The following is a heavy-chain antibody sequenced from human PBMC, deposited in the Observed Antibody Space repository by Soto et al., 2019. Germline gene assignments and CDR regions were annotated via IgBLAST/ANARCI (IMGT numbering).Heavy chain of an antibody. Sequence: PGGSLRLSCAASGFTFSSYSMNWVRQAPGKGLEWVSYISSSSSTIYYADSVKGRFTISRDNAKNSLYLQMNSLRDEDTAVYYCARDNYYDSSGYPAYYFDYWGRGTLVTVSS. J-gene: IGHJ4*02. CDR3: ARDNYYDSSGYPAYYFDY. D-gene: IGHD3-22*01. CDR2: ISSSSSTI. CDR1: GFTFSSYS. V-gene: IGHV3-48*02.